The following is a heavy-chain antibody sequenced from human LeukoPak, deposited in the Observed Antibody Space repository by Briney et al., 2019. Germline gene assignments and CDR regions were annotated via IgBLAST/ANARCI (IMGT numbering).Heavy chain of an antibody. J-gene: IGHJ4*02. Sequence: SETLSLTCTVSGGSISSYYWGWIRQPPGKGLEWIGSVYYSGSTYYNPSLKSRITISVDTSKNQFSLMLSSVTDADTAVYYCARPATSGYTYGYVYWGQGTLVTVSS. V-gene: IGHV4-39*01. CDR3: ARPATSGYTYGYVY. CDR2: VYYSGST. D-gene: IGHD5-18*01. CDR1: GGSISSYY.